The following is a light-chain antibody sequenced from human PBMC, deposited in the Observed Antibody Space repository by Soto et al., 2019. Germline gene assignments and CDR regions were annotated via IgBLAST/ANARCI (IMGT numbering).Light chain of an antibody. CDR1: SSDVGSYNL. J-gene: IGLJ1*01. CDR3: CSYAGSSIP. CDR2: EVS. Sequence: QSVLTQPASVSGSPGQSITISCTGTSSDVGSYNLVSWYQQHPGKAPKLMIYEVSKRPSGVSNRFSGSKSGNTASLTISGLQAEDEADYYCCSYAGSSIPFGTGTKVTVL. V-gene: IGLV2-23*02.